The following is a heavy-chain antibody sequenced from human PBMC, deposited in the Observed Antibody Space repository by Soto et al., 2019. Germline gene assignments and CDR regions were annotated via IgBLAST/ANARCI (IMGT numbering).Heavy chain of an antibody. V-gene: IGHV3-30-3*01. CDR1: GFTFSSYA. D-gene: IGHD4-17*01. CDR2: ISYDGSNK. J-gene: IGHJ4*02. Sequence: QPGGSLRLSCAASGFTFSSYAMHWVRQAPGKGLEWVAVISYDGSNKYYADSVKGRFTISRDNSKNTLYLQMNSLRAEDTAVYYCARANLMTTVTPGGFDYWGQGTLVTVSS. CDR3: ARANLMTTVTPGGFDY.